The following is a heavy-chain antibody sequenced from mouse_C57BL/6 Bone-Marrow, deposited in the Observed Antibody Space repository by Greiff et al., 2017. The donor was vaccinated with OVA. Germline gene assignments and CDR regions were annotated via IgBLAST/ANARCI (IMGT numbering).Heavy chain of an antibody. D-gene: IGHD1-1*01. CDR3: ARGTTVVAHWYFDV. CDR1: GFNIKDYY. J-gene: IGHJ1*03. Sequence: VQLQQSGAELVKPGASVKLSCTASGFNIKDYYMHWLKQRTEQGLEWIGRIDPEDGETKYAPQFQGKATITADTSSNTAYLQLSSLTSEDTAVYYCARGTTVVAHWYFDVWGTGTTVTVSS. CDR2: IDPEDGET. V-gene: IGHV14-2*01.